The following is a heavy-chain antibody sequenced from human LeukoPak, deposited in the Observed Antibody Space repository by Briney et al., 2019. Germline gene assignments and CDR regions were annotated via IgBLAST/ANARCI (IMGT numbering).Heavy chain of an antibody. D-gene: IGHD4-17*01. CDR1: GFTFSSYG. J-gene: IGHJ6*04. CDR3: ARVFGAYGDYYYYGMDV. CDR2: ISYDGSNK. V-gene: IGHV3-30*03. Sequence: GGSLRLSCAASGFTFSSYGMHWVRQAPGKGLEWVAVISYDGSNKYYADSVKGRFTISRDNSKNTLYLQMNSLRAEDTAVYYCARVFGAYGDYYYYGMDVWGKGTTVTVSS.